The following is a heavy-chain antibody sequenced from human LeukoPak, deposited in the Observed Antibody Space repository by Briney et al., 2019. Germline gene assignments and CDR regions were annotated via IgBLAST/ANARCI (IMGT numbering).Heavy chain of an antibody. V-gene: IGHV3-15*01. CDR2: IKSKTDGGTT. Sequence: GGSLRLSCVASGFTFSNAWMSWVRQAPGQGLEWVGRIKSKTDGGTTDYAAPVTGRFTISRDDSKNTLYVQMNGLRTEDTAVYYCTTGARSHGYLFDRWGQGTLVTVSS. CDR1: GFTFSNAW. CDR3: TTGARSHGYLFDR. D-gene: IGHD5-18*01. J-gene: IGHJ4*02.